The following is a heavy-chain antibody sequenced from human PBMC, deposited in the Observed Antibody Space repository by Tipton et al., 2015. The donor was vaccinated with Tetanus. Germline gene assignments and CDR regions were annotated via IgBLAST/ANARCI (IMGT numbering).Heavy chain of an antibody. Sequence: GLVKPSETLSLTCTVSGDSVSGYYWSWIRQPPGKGLEWVGYVYYTGDTNYNPSLKSRVTISMDRSENQISLKMTSVTAADTAVYYRAGVTAQRTELYFEHWGQGTQVTVSS. V-gene: IGHV4-59*02. J-gene: IGHJ1*01. CDR3: AGVTAQRTELYFEH. CDR2: VYYTGDT. D-gene: IGHD2-8*02. CDR1: GDSVSGYY.